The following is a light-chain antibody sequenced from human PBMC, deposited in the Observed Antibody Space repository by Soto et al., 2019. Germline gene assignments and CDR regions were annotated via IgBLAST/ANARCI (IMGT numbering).Light chain of an antibody. CDR2: GDN. Sequence: QSVLTQPPLVSGAPGQRVTISCTGSSSNIGAGFGVHWYQQFPGAAPKLLIYGDNNRPSGVPDRFSASRSGTSASLAITGLQAEYEADYYCQSYDNSLSGFVFGTGTKVTVL. CDR1: SSNIGAGFG. CDR3: QSYDNSLSGFV. J-gene: IGLJ1*01. V-gene: IGLV1-40*01.